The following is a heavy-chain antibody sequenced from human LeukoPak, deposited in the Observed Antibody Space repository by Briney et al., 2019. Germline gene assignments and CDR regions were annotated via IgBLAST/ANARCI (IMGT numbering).Heavy chain of an antibody. V-gene: IGHV3-23*01. CDR1: GFTFSSYA. CDR3: AKDPTVYTYYYGMDV. Sequence: GGSLRLSCAASGFTFSSYAMNWVRQAPGKGLEWVSAISGSGGSTYYADSVKGRFTISRDDSKSMLYLQMNSLKADDTALYYCAKDPTVYTYYYGMDVWGQGTTVTVSS. J-gene: IGHJ6*02. D-gene: IGHD5/OR15-5a*01. CDR2: ISGSGGST.